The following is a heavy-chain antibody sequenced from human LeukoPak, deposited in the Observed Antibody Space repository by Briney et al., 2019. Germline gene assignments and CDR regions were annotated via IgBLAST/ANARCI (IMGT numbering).Heavy chain of an antibody. Sequence: GRSLRLSCAASGFTFSSYGMHWVRQAPGKGLEWVAVISYDGSNKYYADSVKGRFTISRDNSKNTLYLQMNSLRAEDTAVYYCARDYDSSGYLDYWGQGTLVTVSS. CDR1: GFTFSSYG. CDR3: ARDYDSSGYLDY. J-gene: IGHJ4*02. D-gene: IGHD3-22*01. CDR2: ISYDGSNK. V-gene: IGHV3-30*05.